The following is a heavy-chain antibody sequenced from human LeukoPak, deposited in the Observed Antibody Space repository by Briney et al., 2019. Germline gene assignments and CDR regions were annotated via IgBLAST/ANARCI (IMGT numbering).Heavy chain of an antibody. D-gene: IGHD6-13*01. CDR2: INPSGGST. CDR3: ARGRPSYSTSWYVY. V-gene: IGHV1-46*01. CDR1: GYSFTSYN. Sequence: ASVKVSCKASGYSFTSYNMHWVRQAPGQGLEWMGIINPSGGSTGYAQKFQGRVTMTWDTSTTTVYMGLSSLKSEDTAVYYCARGRPSYSTSWYVYWGQGTLVTVSS. J-gene: IGHJ4*02.